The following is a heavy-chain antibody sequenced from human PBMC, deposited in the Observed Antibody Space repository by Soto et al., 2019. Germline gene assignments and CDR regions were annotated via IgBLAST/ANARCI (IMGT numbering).Heavy chain of an antibody. J-gene: IGHJ6*02. Sequence: GGSLRLSCAASGFTFSSYWMHWVRQAPGKGLVWVSRINSDGSSTSYADSVKGRFTISRDNAKNTLYLQMNSLRAEDTAVYYCARDRIGVSWEAGYYDFWSGYYYYGMDVWGQGTTVTVSS. D-gene: IGHD3-3*01. CDR3: ARDRIGVSWEAGYYDFWSGYYYYGMDV. V-gene: IGHV3-74*01. CDR1: GFTFSSYW. CDR2: INSDGSST.